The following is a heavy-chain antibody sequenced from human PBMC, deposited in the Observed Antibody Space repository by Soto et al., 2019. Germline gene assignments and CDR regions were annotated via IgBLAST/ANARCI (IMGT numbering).Heavy chain of an antibody. D-gene: IGHD6-13*01. CDR3: AHTGDSSIDFDY. CDR1: GFSLSTSGVG. V-gene: IGHV2-5*02. Sequence: QITLKESGPTLVKPTQTLTLTCTFSGFSLSTSGVGVGWIRQPPGKALEWLALIYWDDDKRYSPSLKSRLTITKDTSKSQVVLTMTNMDPVDTATYCCAHTGDSSIDFDYWGQGTLVTVSS. CDR2: IYWDDDK. J-gene: IGHJ4*02.